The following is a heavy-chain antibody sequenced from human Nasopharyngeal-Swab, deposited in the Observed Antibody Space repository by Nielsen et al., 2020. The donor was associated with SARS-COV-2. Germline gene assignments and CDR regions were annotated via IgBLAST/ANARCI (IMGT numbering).Heavy chain of an antibody. D-gene: IGHD1-26*01. Sequence: GESLKISCVASGFTFSSYSMNWVRQAPGKGLEWVSAISGSGGSTYYADSVKGRFTISRDNSKNTLYLQMNSLRAEDTAVYYCAKDRTPGIVGGRGFDYWGQGTLVTVSS. CDR1: GFTFSSYS. CDR2: ISGSGGST. CDR3: AKDRTPGIVGGRGFDY. V-gene: IGHV3-23*01. J-gene: IGHJ4*02.